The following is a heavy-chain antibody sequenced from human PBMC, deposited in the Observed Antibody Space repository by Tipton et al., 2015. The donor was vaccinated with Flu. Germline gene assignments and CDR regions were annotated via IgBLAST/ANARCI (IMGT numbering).Heavy chain of an antibody. CDR3: ARDTIFGVAH. D-gene: IGHD3-3*01. V-gene: IGHV4-61*02. CDR1: GGSISSSSYY. J-gene: IGHJ4*02. CDR2: MYTSGST. Sequence: GLVKPSETLSLTCTVSGGSISSSSYYWSWIRQPAGKGLEWIGRMYTSGSTNYNPSLKSRVTISVDTSRNRFYLKLSSVTAADTAVYYCARDTIFGVAHWGQGVLVTGSS.